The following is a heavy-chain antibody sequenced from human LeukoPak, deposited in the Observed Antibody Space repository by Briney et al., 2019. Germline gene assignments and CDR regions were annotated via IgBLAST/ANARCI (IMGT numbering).Heavy chain of an antibody. D-gene: IGHD3-10*01. CDR1: GFTVSSNY. V-gene: IGHV3-66*04. Sequence: KPGGSLRLSCAASGFTVSSNYMSWVRQAPGKGLEWVSVIYSGNTTYYADSVKGRFTISRDNSKNTLYLQMNSLRAKDTAVYYCARQGSGGSFDYWGQGSLVTVSS. CDR3: ARQGSGGSFDY. J-gene: IGHJ4*02. CDR2: IYSGNTT.